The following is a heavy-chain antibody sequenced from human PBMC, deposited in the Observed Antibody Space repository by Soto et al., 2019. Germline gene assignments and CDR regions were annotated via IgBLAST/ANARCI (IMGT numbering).Heavy chain of an antibody. D-gene: IGHD6-19*01. J-gene: IGHJ4*02. CDR3: ATDQHRAITVVLDY. CDR1: AFTFGSYA. V-gene: IGHV3-30-3*01. CDR2: ISYDGSTQ. Sequence: QVQLVESGGGVVQPGRSLRLSCAASAFTFGSYAMHWVRQAPGKGLEWVAVISYDGSTQYHADSVRGRFTISRDNSKNTLYRQMNSLRAEDTAVYYCATDQHRAITVVLDYWGQGTLVTVSS.